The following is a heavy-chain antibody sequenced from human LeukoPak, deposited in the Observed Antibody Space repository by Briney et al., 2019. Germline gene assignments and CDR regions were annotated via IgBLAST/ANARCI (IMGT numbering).Heavy chain of an antibody. Sequence: GGSLRLSCAASGFTFSSYGMHWVRQAPGKGLEWVAVISYDGSNKYYADSVKGRFTISRDNSKNTLYVQMNSLRAEDTAVYYCAKDSLVVVPAAPVGYFDYWGQGTLVTVSS. CDR2: ISYDGSNK. V-gene: IGHV3-30*18. J-gene: IGHJ4*02. D-gene: IGHD2-2*01. CDR1: GFTFSSYG. CDR3: AKDSLVVVPAAPVGYFDY.